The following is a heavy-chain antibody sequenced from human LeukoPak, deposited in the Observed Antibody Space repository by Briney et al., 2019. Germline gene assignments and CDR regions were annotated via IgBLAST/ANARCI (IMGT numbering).Heavy chain of an antibody. CDR2: IYSGGST. CDR3: ARLPSGDV. CDR1: GFTVSSHY. J-gene: IGHJ6*02. Sequence: PGGSLRLSCAASGFTVSSHYMTWVRLAPGKGLEWVSIIYSGGSTYYADSLKGRFTISRDNSKNTVYLQMNSLRAEDTAVYYCARLPSGDVWGRGTTVTVSS. V-gene: IGHV3-66*04.